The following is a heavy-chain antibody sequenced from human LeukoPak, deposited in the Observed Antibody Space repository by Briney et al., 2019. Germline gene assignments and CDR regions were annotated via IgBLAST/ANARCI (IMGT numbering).Heavy chain of an antibody. V-gene: IGHV3-23*01. CDR3: ARDRVPEDY. D-gene: IGHD1-14*01. CDR1: GFTFSSYA. CDR2: ISGSGGTT. Sequence: GGSLRLSCAASGFTFSSYAMSWVRLAPGKGLEWVSAISGSGGTTYYADSVKGRFTISRDNSKNTLYLQMNSLRAEDTAVYYCARDRVPEDYWGQGTLVTVSS. J-gene: IGHJ4*02.